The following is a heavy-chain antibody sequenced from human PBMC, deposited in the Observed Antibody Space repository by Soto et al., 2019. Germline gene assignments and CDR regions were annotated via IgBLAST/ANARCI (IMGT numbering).Heavy chain of an antibody. J-gene: IGHJ6*02. V-gene: IGHV1-69*12. CDR2: IIPIFGTA. Sequence: QVQLVQSGAEVKKPGSSVKVSCTASGGTFSSYAISWVRQAPGPGLEWMGGIIPIFGTANYAQKFQGRVTITADESTSTANMELSILRSKDTAVYYCAKVHDYSNYYYGMDVWGQGTTVTVSS. D-gene: IGHD4-4*01. CDR1: GGTFSSYA. CDR3: AKVHDYSNYYYGMDV.